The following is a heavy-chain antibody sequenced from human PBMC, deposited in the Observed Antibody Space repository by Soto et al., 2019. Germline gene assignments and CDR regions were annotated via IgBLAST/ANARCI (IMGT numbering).Heavy chain of an antibody. CDR2: ISSSSSYI. CDR3: ARVRDDYGEYGATFHFDY. V-gene: IGHV3-21*01. D-gene: IGHD4-17*01. Sequence: PGGSLRLSCAASGFTFSSYSMNWVRQAPGKGLEWVSSISSSSSYIYYADSVKGRFTISRDNAKNSLYLQMNSLRAEDTAVYYCARVRDDYGEYGATFHFDYWGQGTLVTGSS. CDR1: GFTFSSYS. J-gene: IGHJ4*02.